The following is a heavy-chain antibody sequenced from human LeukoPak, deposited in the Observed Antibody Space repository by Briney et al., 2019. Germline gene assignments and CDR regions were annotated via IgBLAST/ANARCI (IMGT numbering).Heavy chain of an antibody. CDR3: ARVVAAYDGRSFDY. J-gene: IGHJ4*02. V-gene: IGHV1-8*01. CDR2: MNPNSGNT. CDR1: GYTFTSCD. D-gene: IGHD2-15*01. Sequence: GASVKVSCKASGYTFTSCDINWVRQATGQGLEWMGWMNPNSGNTGYAQKFQGRVTMTRNTSISTAYMELSSLRSEDTAVYYCARVVAAYDGRSFDYWGQGTLVTVSS.